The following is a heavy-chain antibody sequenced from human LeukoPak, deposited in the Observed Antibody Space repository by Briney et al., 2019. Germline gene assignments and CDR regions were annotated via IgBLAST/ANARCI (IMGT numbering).Heavy chain of an antibody. J-gene: IGHJ6*02. CDR3: ASDYDFWSGYSSYGMDV. CDR2: ISSSGSTI. D-gene: IGHD3-3*01. CDR1: GSTFSDYY. V-gene: IGHV3-11*01. Sequence: GSLRLSCAASGSTFSDYYMSWIRQAPGKGLEWVSYISSSGSTIYYADSVKGRFTISRDNAKNSLYLQMNSLRAEDTAVYYCASDYDFWSGYSSYGMDVWGQGTTVTVSS.